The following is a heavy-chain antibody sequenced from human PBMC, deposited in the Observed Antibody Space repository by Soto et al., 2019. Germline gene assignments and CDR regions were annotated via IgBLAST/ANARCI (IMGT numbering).Heavy chain of an antibody. CDR1: SGSIHNAY. D-gene: IGHD1-26*01. Sequence: SETLSLTCTVSSGSIHNAYSSCISRSPGKGPECIGYVHYSGRTNYNRSLKSQLVISIDTSKGQFSLRLSSVTAADTAVYFCAKFPRHSGTCYPDFADLDVWGQGPPVNVYS. CDR2: VHYSGRT. CDR3: AKFPRHSGTCYPDFADLDV. J-gene: IGHJ6*02. V-gene: IGHV4-59*01.